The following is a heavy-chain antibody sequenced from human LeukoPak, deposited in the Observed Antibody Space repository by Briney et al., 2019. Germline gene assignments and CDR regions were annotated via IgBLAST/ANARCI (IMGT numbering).Heavy chain of an antibody. Sequence: SQTLSLTCTVSGGSISSGGYYWSWIRQLPGNGLGWIGYIYYSGSTYYNPSLKSRVTISMDTSKNQLSLKLSSVTAADTAVYYCARISSRGLGFDIWGQGSMVTVSS. CDR1: GGSISSGGYY. CDR3: ARISSRGLGFDI. D-gene: IGHD3/OR15-3a*01. CDR2: IYYSGST. V-gene: IGHV4-31*03. J-gene: IGHJ3*02.